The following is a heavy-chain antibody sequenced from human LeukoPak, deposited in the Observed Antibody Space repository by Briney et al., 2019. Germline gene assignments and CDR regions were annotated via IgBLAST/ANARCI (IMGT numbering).Heavy chain of an antibody. CDR2: IWYDGSNE. Sequence: PGRSLRLSCAASGFTFSSYGMHWVRQAPGKGLEWVAVIWYDGSNEYCADSVEGRFTISRDNSKNTLYLQMNSLRAEDTAVYYCARDHEWGRAYFDYWGQGTLVTVSS. CDR1: GFTFSSYG. CDR3: ARDHEWGRAYFDY. D-gene: IGHD1-26*01. J-gene: IGHJ4*02. V-gene: IGHV3-33*01.